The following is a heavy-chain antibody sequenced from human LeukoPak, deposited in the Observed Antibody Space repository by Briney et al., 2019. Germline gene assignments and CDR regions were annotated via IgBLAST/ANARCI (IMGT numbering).Heavy chain of an antibody. Sequence: GGSLRLSCGTSGFTFSSYAMSWVRQAPGKGLEWVSAISGSGGSTYYADSVKGRFTISRDNSKNTLYLQMNSLRAEDTAVYYCALRRTSCSGGSCYLAWTYYGMDVWGQGTTVTVSS. CDR3: ALRRTSCSGGSCYLAWTYYGMDV. J-gene: IGHJ6*02. CDR2: ISGSGGST. D-gene: IGHD2-15*01. V-gene: IGHV3-23*01. CDR1: GFTFSSYA.